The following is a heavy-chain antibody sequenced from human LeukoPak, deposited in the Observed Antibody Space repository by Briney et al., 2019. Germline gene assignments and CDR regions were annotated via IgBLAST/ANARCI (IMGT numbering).Heavy chain of an antibody. CDR3: ARQTNGLTEYFHP. V-gene: IGHV4-39*01. Sequence: SETLSLTCTVSGGSIISSSYYWGWIRQPPGKGLEWIGSMYYSGSTYCNPSLKSRVTMSVDTSKNQFSLKLTSVTAADTAVYYCARQTNGLTEYFHPWGQGTLVTVSS. D-gene: IGHD2-8*01. CDR1: GGSIISSSYY. CDR2: MYYSGST. J-gene: IGHJ1*01.